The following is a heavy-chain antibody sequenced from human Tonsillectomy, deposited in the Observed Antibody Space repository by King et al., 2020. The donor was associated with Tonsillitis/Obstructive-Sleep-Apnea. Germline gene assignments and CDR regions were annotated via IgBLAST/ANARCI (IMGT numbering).Heavy chain of an antibody. CDR3: AKESTPMSAQNFDY. D-gene: IGHD5-18*01. CDR1: GFTFRNYG. V-gene: IGHV3-30*18. CDR2: ISYDGKAK. J-gene: IGHJ4*02. Sequence: VQLVESGGDVVQAGGSLRLSCAASGFTFRNYGMQWVRQAPGKGLEWVAVISYDGKAKNYADSVRGRFTISRDASKNTLSLQMNSLRVEDTALYYCAKESTPMSAQNFDYWGQGTLVTVYS.